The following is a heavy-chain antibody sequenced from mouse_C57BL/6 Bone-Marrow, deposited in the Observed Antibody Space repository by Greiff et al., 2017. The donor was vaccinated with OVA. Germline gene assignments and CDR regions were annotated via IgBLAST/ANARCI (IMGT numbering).Heavy chain of an antibody. CDR3: TRLLDAMDY. Sequence: VQLKESGAGLVKPGGSLKLPCAASGFTFSSYAMSWVRQTPEKRLEWVAYISSGGDYIYYADTVKGRFTISRDNARNTLYLQMSSLKSEDTAMYYCTRLLDAMDYWGQGTSVTVSS. V-gene: IGHV5-9-1*02. J-gene: IGHJ4*01. D-gene: IGHD2-1*01. CDR2: ISSGGDYI. CDR1: GFTFSSYA.